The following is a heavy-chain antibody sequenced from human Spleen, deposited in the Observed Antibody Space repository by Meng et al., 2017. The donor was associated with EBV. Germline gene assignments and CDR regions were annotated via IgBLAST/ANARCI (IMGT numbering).Heavy chain of an antibody. J-gene: IGHJ4*02. D-gene: IGHD2-2*01. CDR2: IIPIFSTA. Sequence: VQLEQAGAEVKKPRALVKVSCNAPGCTCLSYAISWLLQAPGQGLEWMGGIIPIFSTANSDQKFQGRVTITADESTSTAYMELSSLRSEDTAVYYCARTFCSSTSCYGGGDYWGQGTLVTVSS. CDR1: GCTCLSYA. V-gene: IGHV1-69*01. CDR3: ARTFCSSTSCYGGGDY.